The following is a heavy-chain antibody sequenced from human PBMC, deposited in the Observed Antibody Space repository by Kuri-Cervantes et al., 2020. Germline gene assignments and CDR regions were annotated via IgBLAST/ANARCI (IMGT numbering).Heavy chain of an antibody. D-gene: IGHD4/OR15-4a*01. CDR3: ARVQYGGVTN. CDR2: IYHSGST. J-gene: IGHJ4*02. CDR1: GGSIATNGYY. Sequence: SETLSLTCTVSGGSIATNGYYWAWVRQPPGKGLEWIGYIYHSGSTYYNPSLKSRVTIPVDKSKNQFSLTLGSVTAADTALYSCARVQYGGVTNWGQGTLVTVSS. V-gene: IGHV4-30-2*01.